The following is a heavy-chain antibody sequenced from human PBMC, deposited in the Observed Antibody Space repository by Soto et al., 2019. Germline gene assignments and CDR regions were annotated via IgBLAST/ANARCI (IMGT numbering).Heavy chain of an antibody. CDR1: GYRFTNYW. V-gene: IGHV5-51*01. Sequence: GESLKISCKGSGYRFTNYWIGWVRQMPGKGLEWMGIIYPGDSDIRYSPSFQGQVTISADKSISTAYLQWSSLKASDTAMYYCARSNCGSTSCYLAYYYYGMDVWGQGTTVTVSS. D-gene: IGHD2-2*01. J-gene: IGHJ6*01. CDR3: ARSNCGSTSCYLAYYYYGMDV. CDR2: IYPGDSDI.